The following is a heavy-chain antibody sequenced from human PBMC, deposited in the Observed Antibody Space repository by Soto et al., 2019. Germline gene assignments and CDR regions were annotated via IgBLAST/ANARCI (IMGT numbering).Heavy chain of an antibody. CDR1: GFTFSTHA. J-gene: IGHJ4*02. D-gene: IGHD1-20*01. CDR2: VSFDGSNK. Sequence: QVQLVESGGGVVQPGRSLRLSCAASGFTFSTHAMHWVSQAPGKGLECVAIVSFDGSNKYYADSVKGRFTISRDNSKNTLYQQMSGLTPEDTAVYYCARDQTGITTTGGGRIDHWGQGTLVTVSS. V-gene: IGHV3-30-3*01. CDR3: ARDQTGITTTGGGRIDH.